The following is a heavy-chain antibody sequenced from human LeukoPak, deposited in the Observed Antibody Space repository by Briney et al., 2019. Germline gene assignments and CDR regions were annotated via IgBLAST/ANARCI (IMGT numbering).Heavy chain of an antibody. CDR1: GYSISSDYY. CDR2: IYHSGST. V-gene: IGHV4-38-2*02. D-gene: IGHD6-13*01. CDR3: ARQEQQLIYNWFDP. Sequence: KPSETLSLTCTVSGYSISSDYYWGWIRQPPGKGLEWIGSIYHSGSTYYDPSLKSRVTISVDTSKNQFSLKLSSVTAADTAVYYCARQEQQLIYNWFDPWGQGTLVTVSS. J-gene: IGHJ5*02.